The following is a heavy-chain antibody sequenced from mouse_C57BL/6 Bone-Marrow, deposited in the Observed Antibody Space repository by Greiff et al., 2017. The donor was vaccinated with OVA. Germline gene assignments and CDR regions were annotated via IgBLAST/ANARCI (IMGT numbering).Heavy chain of an antibody. CDR2: IYPGDGDT. Sequence: LQQSGASVKISCKASGYAFSSYWMNWVKQRPGKGLEWIGQIYPGDGDTNYNGKFKGKATLTADKSSSTAYMQLSSLTSEDSAVYFCARSPLVYWCQGTTLTVSS. CDR1: GYAFSSYW. CDR3: ARSPLVY. J-gene: IGHJ2*01. V-gene: IGHV1-80*01.